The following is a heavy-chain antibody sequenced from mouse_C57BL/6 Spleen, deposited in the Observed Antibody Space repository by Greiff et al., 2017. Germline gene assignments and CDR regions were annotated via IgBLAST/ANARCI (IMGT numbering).Heavy chain of an antibody. V-gene: IGHV1-55*01. D-gene: IGHD1-1*01. Sequence: VQLQQPGAELVKPGASVKMSCKASGYTFTSYWITWVKQRPGQGLEWIGDIYPGSGSTNYNEKFKSKATLTADTSSSTAYMQLSSLTSEDSAGXCCGRRYGSSCYFDYWGKGTTLTVSS. CDR1: GYTFTSYW. CDR3: GRRYGSSCYFDY. CDR2: IYPGSGST. J-gene: IGHJ2*01.